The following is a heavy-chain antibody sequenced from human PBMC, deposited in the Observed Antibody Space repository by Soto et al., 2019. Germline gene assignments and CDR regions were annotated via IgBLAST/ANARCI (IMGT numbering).Heavy chain of an antibody. Sequence: ASVKVSCKASGHSFTGYFMHWVRQAPGQGLEWMGWINPNSGDTKYSERFEGRVTMTRDTSITTVYMEMSGLKSDDTAVYFCARLRGYSYSAWGQRTLVTVSS. CDR3: ARLRGYSYSA. J-gene: IGHJ5*02. CDR2: INPNSGDT. V-gene: IGHV1-2*02. D-gene: IGHD5-18*01. CDR1: GHSFTGYF.